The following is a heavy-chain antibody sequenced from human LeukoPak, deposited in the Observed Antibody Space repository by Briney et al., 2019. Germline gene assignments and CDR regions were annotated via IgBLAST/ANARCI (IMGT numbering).Heavy chain of an antibody. D-gene: IGHD6-6*01. CDR2: INTNGANT. CDR1: GSTFKSYA. J-gene: IGHJ4*02. V-gene: IGHV3-64*05. CDR3: VKGLDYSSSQMDS. Sequence: GGSLSFSVSALGSTFKSYAIPWFGQPQGKGLDIVSSINTNGANTYYADSVKGRFTISRDNSRNTVYVQMNSLTPEDTAVYYCVKGLDYSSSQMDSWGQGTLVTVSS.